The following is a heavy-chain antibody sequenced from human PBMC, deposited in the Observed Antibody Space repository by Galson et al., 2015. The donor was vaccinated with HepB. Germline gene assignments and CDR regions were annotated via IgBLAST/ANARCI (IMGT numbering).Heavy chain of an antibody. CDR1: GFTFSSYG. J-gene: IGHJ4*02. CDR2: ISYDGSNK. V-gene: IGHV3-30*18. D-gene: IGHD2-21*02. CDR3: AKGRIVVTLLAAFDY. Sequence: SLRLSCAASGFTFSSYGMRWVRQAPGKGLEWVAVISYDGSNKYYADSVKGRFTISRDNSKNTLYLQMNSLRAEDTAVYYCAKGRIVVTLLAAFDYWGQGTLVTVSS.